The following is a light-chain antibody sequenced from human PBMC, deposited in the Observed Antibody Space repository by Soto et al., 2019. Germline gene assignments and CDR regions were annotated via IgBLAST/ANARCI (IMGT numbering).Light chain of an antibody. CDR2: EVT. V-gene: IGLV2-8*01. CDR3: GTWDSSLSAGV. J-gene: IGLJ3*02. CDR1: SSDVGGYDY. Sequence: QSALTQPPSASGSPGQSVTISCTGTSSDVGGYDYVSWYQQHPGKAPKLMIYEVTIRPSGVSDRFSGSKSGNTASLTVSGLQAEDEADYYCGTWDSSLSAGVFGGGTKLTVL.